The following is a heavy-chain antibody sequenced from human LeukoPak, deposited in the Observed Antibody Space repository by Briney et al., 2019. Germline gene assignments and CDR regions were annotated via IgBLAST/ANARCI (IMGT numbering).Heavy chain of an antibody. V-gene: IGHV3-21*01. CDR2: IGTSTNYI. CDR1: GFTFSSYS. Sequence: GGSLRLSCAASGFTFSSYSMTWVRQAPGKGLEWVSSIGTSTNYIYYADSVKGRFTISRDNAKNSLYLQMNSLRAEDTAVYYCARLPADYWGQGTLVTVSS. J-gene: IGHJ4*02. CDR3: ARLPADY.